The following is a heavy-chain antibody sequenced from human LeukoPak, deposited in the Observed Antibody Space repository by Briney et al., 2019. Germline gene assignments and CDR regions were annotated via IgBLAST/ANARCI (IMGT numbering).Heavy chain of an antibody. V-gene: IGHV1-69*13. J-gene: IGHJ4*02. D-gene: IGHD5-12*01. Sequence: GASVKVSCTASGGTFSSYAISWVRQAPGQGLEWMGGIIPIFGTANYAQKFQGRVTITADESTSTAYMELSSLRSEDTAVYYCARESGSGSTFDYWGQGTLVTVSS. CDR3: ARESGSGSTFDY. CDR2: IIPIFGTA. CDR1: GGTFSSYA.